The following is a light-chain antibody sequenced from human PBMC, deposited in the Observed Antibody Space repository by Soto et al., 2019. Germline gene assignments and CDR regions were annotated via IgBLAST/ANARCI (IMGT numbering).Light chain of an antibody. CDR1: QPISLY. V-gene: IGKV1-39*01. CDR3: QQTYSFPWT. J-gene: IGKJ1*01. CDR2: SAS. Sequence: DIQVTQSPSSLSASVGDSVTITCRPSQPISLYVNWYQHKPGKAPKLLMYSASTLQSGVPSRFSGSASGTTFSLTIRRLQPEDFAIYFCQQTYSFPWTFGKGTKVEIK.